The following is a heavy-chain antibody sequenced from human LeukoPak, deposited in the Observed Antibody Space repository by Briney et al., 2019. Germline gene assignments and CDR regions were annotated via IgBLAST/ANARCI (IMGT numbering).Heavy chain of an antibody. Sequence: PSETLSLTCTVSGGSISSSDYYWGWIRQPPGKGLEWIGRIYSPGTNYNYNPSLKSRVTISIDTSKNQFSLKLTSVTAADTAVYYCARGIGTSYDSSRDAFDIWGQGTMVTVSS. CDR1: GGSISSSDYY. CDR3: ARGIGTSYDSSRDAFDI. D-gene: IGHD3-22*01. CDR2: IYSPGTN. J-gene: IGHJ3*02. V-gene: IGHV4-39*07.